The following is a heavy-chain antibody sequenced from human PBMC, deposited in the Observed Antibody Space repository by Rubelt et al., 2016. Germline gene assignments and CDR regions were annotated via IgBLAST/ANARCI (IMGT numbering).Heavy chain of an antibody. D-gene: IGHD2-8*02. Sequence: QVQLQESGPGLVKPSQTLSLTCSVFGGSISSGGYYWSWIRQFPGKGLEWIGYIYYSATTYYNPSLKSRLSISADTSKNQFSLKLNSVTAADTAVYYCARDLGRTGYLDAFEIWGQGTMVTVTS. CDR1: GGSISSGGYY. J-gene: IGHJ3*02. CDR2: IYYSATT. CDR3: ARDLGRTGYLDAFEI. V-gene: IGHV4-31*03.